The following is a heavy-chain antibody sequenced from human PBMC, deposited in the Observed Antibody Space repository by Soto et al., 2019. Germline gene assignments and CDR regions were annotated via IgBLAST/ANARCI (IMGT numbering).Heavy chain of an antibody. Sequence: QVQLQESGPGLVKASQTLSLTCTVSGGSISSGGYYWSWIRQHPGKGLEWIGYIYNSGSTYYNPYLKSRVTISADKSKNKSDLKLSAVTAEETAVYGCARDPAPWGHGTLVTVAS. CDR3: ARDPAP. J-gene: IGHJ5*02. CDR2: IYNSGST. V-gene: IGHV4-31*03. CDR1: GGSISSGGYY.